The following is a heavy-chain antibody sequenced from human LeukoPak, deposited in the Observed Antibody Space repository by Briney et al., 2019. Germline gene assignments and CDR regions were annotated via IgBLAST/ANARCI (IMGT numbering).Heavy chain of an antibody. Sequence: GGSLRLSCAASGFTFSGYAMSWVRQAPGKGLEWVSAISGSGGSTYYADSVKGRFTISRDNSKNTLYLQMNSLRAEDTAVYYCAKDHKSYYYGSGSYYNVGYWGQGTLVTVSS. J-gene: IGHJ4*02. CDR3: AKDHKSYYYGSGSYYNVGY. V-gene: IGHV3-23*01. D-gene: IGHD3-10*01. CDR2: ISGSGGST. CDR1: GFTFSGYA.